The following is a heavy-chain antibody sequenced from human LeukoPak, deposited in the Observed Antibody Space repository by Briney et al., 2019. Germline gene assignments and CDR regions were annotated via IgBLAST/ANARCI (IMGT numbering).Heavy chain of an antibody. Sequence: PSQTLSLTCNVSGASITSESYFWSWMRQHPGKGLEWIGYIYYSGSTNYNPSLKSRVTISVDTSKNQFSLKLSSVTAADTAVYYCARYCSGGSCYSSDAFDIWGQGTMVTVSS. CDR3: ARYCSGGSCYSSDAFDI. D-gene: IGHD2-15*01. CDR1: GASITSESYF. V-gene: IGHV4-61*01. J-gene: IGHJ3*02. CDR2: IYYSGST.